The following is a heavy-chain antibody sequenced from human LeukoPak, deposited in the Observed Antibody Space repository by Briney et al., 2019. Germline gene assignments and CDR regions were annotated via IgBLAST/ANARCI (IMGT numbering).Heavy chain of an antibody. J-gene: IGHJ4*02. CDR2: LSGSGANT. CDR3: ARGDYGDYFDY. Sequence: GGSLRLSCAASGFTFSSYAMTWVRQAPGKGLEWVSALSGSGANTYYADSVKGRFTISRDNSKNTLYLQMNSLRAEDTAVYYCARGDYGDYFDYWGQGTLVTVSS. D-gene: IGHD4-17*01. V-gene: IGHV3-23*01. CDR1: GFTFSSYA.